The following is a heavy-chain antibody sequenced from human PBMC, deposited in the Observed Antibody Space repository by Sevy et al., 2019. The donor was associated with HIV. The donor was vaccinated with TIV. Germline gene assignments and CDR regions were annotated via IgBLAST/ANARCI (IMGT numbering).Heavy chain of an antibody. D-gene: IGHD2-15*01. CDR3: TRHSELVVVAATGYYYYMDV. CDR2: IRSKANSYAT. Sequence: GGSLRLSCAASGFTFSGSAMHWVRQASGKGLEWVGRIRSKANSYATAYAASVKGRFTISRDDSKNTAYLQMNSLKTEDTAVYYCTRHSELVVVAATGYYYYMDVWGKGTTVTVSS. J-gene: IGHJ6*03. CDR1: GFTFSGSA. V-gene: IGHV3-73*01.